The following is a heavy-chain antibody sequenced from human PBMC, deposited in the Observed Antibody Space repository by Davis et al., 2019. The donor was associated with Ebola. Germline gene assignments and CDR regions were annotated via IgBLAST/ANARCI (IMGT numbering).Heavy chain of an antibody. Sequence: PGGSLRLSCKGSGYSFTSYWIGWVRQMPGKGLEWMGIIYPGDSDTRYSPSFQGQVTISADKSISTAYLQWSSLKASDTAMYYCARHGDPRYGGNVAGLDYWGQGTLVTVSS. CDR1: GYSFTSYW. V-gene: IGHV5-51*01. D-gene: IGHD4-23*01. J-gene: IGHJ4*02. CDR2: IYPGDSDT. CDR3: ARHGDPRYGGNVAGLDY.